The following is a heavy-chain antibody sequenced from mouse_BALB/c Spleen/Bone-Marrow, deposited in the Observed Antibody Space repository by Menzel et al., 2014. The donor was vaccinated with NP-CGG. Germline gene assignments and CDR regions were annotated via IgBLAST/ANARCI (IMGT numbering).Heavy chain of an antibody. CDR1: GYTFTSYW. CDR2: INPSNGRT. V-gene: IGHV1S81*02. Sequence: VQLQQSGAELVKPGASVKLSCKASGYTFTSYWMHWVKQRPGQSLEWIGEINPSNGRTNYNEKFKSKATLTVDKSSSTAYMQLSSLTSEDSAVYYCARGGFDYWGQGTTLTVSS. J-gene: IGHJ2*01. CDR3: ARGGFDY.